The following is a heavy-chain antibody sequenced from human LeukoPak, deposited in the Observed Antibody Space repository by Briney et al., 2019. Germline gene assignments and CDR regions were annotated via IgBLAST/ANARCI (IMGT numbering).Heavy chain of an antibody. J-gene: IGHJ4*02. Sequence: PGRSLRLSCAASGFTFSYFAMHWVRQAPGKGLEWVAMMSYDGSNKYTDSVKGRFTISRDNSKNMVDLYMSNLKIEDTAVYYCARDSWGFDFWGQGTLVTVSS. V-gene: IGHV3-30*04. CDR2: MSYDGSNK. CDR3: ARDSWGFDF. CDR1: GFTFSYFA. D-gene: IGHD7-27*01.